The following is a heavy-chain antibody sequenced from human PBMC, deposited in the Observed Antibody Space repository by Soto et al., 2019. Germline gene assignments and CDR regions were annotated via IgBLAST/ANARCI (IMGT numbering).Heavy chain of an antibody. Sequence: PGESLKISCKGSGYSFTSYWICWVRQMPGKGLEWMGRIDPSDSYTNYSPSFQGHFTISADKSISTAYLQWSSLKASDTAMYYCASLYSSRWYQPGDGYYYGMDVWGQGPTVTVSS. CDR3: ASLYSSRWYQPGDGYYYGMDV. CDR2: IDPSDSYT. D-gene: IGHD6-13*01. V-gene: IGHV5-10-1*01. CDR1: GYSFTSYW. J-gene: IGHJ6*02.